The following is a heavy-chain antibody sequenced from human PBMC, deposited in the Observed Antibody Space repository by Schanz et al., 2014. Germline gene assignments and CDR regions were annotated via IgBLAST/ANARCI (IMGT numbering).Heavy chain of an antibody. V-gene: IGHV3-23*01. D-gene: IGHD4-17*01. CDR1: GFSFSSYA. J-gene: IGHJ3*02. CDR2: MNESHSTI. Sequence: EEQLLESGGGLVEPGGSLRLSCAASGFSFSSYAMGWVRQARGKGLEWVSAMNESHSTIYYADSVRGRFTISRDNAENTLFLQMNSLRAEDTAVYYCARKMKLGVYGGKGHDSLDIWGQGTMXTVSS. CDR3: ARKMKLGVYGGKGHDSLDI.